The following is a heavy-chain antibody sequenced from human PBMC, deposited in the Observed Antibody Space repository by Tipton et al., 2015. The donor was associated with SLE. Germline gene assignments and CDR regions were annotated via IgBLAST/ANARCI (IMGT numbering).Heavy chain of an antibody. CDR3: ARGRPRATQAWGGYYYYMDV. J-gene: IGHJ6*03. Sequence: TLSLTCTVSGGSISSWSYYWGWIRLPPGKGLEWIGSIFYSGSTDSNPSLKSRVTISMDTSTNQFSLRLSSVTAADTAVYYCARGRPRATQAWGGYYYYMDVWGKGTTVTVSS. CDR2: IFYSGST. D-gene: IGHD3-16*01. CDR1: GGSISSWSYY. V-gene: IGHV4-39*07.